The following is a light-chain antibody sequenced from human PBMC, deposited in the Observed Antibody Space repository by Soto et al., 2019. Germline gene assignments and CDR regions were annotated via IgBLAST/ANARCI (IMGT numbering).Light chain of an antibody. J-gene: IGLJ1*01. CDR1: RSDVGSFHL. CDR3: CSYAGSSTYV. CDR2: EAS. Sequence: QSALTQPASVTGSPGQSITIPCTGTRSDVGSFHLVSWYQQHPGKAPKLMIYEASKRPSGVSDRFSGSKSGTTASLTISGLQAEDEADYYCCSYAGSSTYVFGTGTKVTVL. V-gene: IGLV2-23*01.